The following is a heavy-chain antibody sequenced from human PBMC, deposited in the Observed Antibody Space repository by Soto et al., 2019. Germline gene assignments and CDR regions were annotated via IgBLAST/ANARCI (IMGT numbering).Heavy chain of an antibody. CDR1: GFTFSSYA. Sequence: EVQLLESGGGLVQPGGSLRLSCAASGFTFSSYAMTWVRQAPGKGLEWVSTISRSGDSTYYRDSVKGRSTISRDNYKNMVYLQMNSLRAEDTAGYYCAKTDKFNPQSSGWANRFDYWGQGTLVTVSS. D-gene: IGHD6-19*01. J-gene: IGHJ4*02. CDR3: AKTDKFNPQSSGWANRFDY. CDR2: ISRSGDST. V-gene: IGHV3-23*01.